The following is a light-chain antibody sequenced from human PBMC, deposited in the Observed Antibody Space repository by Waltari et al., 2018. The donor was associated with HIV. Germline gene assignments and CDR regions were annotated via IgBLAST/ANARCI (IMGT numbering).Light chain of an antibody. Sequence: DVVVTQSPDSLAVSLGERATLHCKSNQSLLYISNNQNYLAWYQQKAGQRPKLLIYWAYIRESGVPDRFSGSGSETDFTLTISSLQAEDVAVYYCQQYYSSPPYTFGQGTKLEIK. CDR2: WAY. J-gene: IGKJ2*01. CDR1: QSLLYISNNQNY. CDR3: QQYYSSPPYT. V-gene: IGKV4-1*01.